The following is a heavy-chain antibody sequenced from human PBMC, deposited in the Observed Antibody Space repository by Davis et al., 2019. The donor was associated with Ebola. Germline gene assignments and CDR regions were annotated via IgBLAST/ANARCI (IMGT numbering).Heavy chain of an antibody. J-gene: IGHJ4*02. Sequence: GESLKISCSASGFTFSYYALHWVRQPPGKGLEYVSGLNNNGGDTYYTESVKGRFIISRDNPKNTLYLQMSSLRVEDMAVYYCARVLAVDEIVFDYWGQGSLVTVSS. D-gene: IGHD3-22*01. V-gene: IGHV3-64*02. CDR1: GFTFSYYA. CDR2: LNNNGGDT. CDR3: ARVLAVDEIVFDY.